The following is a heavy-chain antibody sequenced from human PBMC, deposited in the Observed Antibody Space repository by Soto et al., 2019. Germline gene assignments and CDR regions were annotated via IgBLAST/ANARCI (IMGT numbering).Heavy chain of an antibody. CDR3: IRGGSPYYYDY. J-gene: IGHJ4*02. CDR2: ILSKAGNYAT. Sequence: EVQLVESGGGLVQPGGSLKLSCAASGFIFSGSAVHWVRQASGKGLEWVGRILSKAGNYATAYPASMKGRFTISRDDSEHTAFLQMNSLKTEYTAVYYCIRGGSPYYYDYWGQGTLVAVSS. V-gene: IGHV3-73*01. CDR1: GFIFSGSA.